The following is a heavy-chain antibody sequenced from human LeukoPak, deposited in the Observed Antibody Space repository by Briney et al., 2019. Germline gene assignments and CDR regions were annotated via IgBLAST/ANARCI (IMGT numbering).Heavy chain of an antibody. CDR2: ISSSGSTI. Sequence: GGSLRLCCAASGFTFSDYYMSWIRQAPGKGLEWVSYISSSGSTIYYADSVKGRFTISRDDAKNSLYLQMNSLRAEDTAVYYCARSRYYYDSSGYHPIDYWGQGTLVTVSS. J-gene: IGHJ4*02. V-gene: IGHV3-11*01. CDR3: ARSRYYYDSSGYHPIDY. CDR1: GFTFSDYY. D-gene: IGHD3-22*01.